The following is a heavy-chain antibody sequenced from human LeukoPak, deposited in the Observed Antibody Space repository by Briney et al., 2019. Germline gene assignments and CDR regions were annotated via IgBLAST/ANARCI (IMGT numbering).Heavy chain of an antibody. CDR1: GGSVNSGSYF. CDR2: IFYSGST. CDR3: ARDPGFCSGSSCYGPGPEGY. Sequence: SETLSLTCTVSGGSVNSGSYFWSWVRQPPGEGLEWIGYIFYSGSTNYNPSLKSRVTISIDTSKNQFSLKLSSVTAADTAVYYCARDPGFCSGSSCYGPGPEGYWGQGTLVTVSS. V-gene: IGHV4-61*01. J-gene: IGHJ4*02. D-gene: IGHD2-15*01.